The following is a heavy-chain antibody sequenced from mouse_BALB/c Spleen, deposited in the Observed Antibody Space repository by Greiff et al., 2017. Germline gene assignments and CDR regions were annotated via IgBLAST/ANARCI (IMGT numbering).Heavy chain of an antibody. CDR2: IDPANGNT. V-gene: IGHV14-3*02. J-gene: IGHJ1*01. CDR1: GFNIKDTY. D-gene: IGHD2-14*01. CDR3: ARGRYDLYWYFDV. Sequence: VHVKQSGAELVKPGASVKLSCTASGFNIKDTYMHWVKQRPEQGLEWIGRIDPANGNTKYDPKFQGKATITADTSSNTAYLQLSSLTSEDTAVYYCARGRYDLYWYFDVWGAGTTVTVSS.